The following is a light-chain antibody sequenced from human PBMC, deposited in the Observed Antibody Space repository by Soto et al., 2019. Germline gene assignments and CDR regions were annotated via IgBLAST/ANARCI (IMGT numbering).Light chain of an antibody. CDR3: CSYSGSSALPYV. Sequence: QSALTQPASVSGSPGQSIAISCTGTSNDVGDYNYVSWYQQYPGKAPKLIIHDVTTRPSGVSGRFAGSKSGNTASLTISGLQPEDEADYYCCSYSGSSALPYVFGTGTKLTVL. V-gene: IGLV2-14*01. J-gene: IGLJ1*01. CDR1: SNDVGDYNY. CDR2: DVT.